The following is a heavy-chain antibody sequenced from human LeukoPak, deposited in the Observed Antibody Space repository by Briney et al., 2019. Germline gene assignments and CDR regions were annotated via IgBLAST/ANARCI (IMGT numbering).Heavy chain of an antibody. CDR3: ARAVVTPYYYYGMDV. CDR2: ISYDGSNK. D-gene: IGHD4-23*01. V-gene: IGHV3-30*04. J-gene: IGHJ6*02. Sequence: PGGSLRLSCAASGFTFSSYAMQWVRQAPGKGLEWVAVISYDGSNKYYADSVKGRFTISRDNSKNTLYLQMNSLRAEDTAVYYCARAVVTPYYYYGMDVWGQGTTVTVSS. CDR1: GFTFSSYA.